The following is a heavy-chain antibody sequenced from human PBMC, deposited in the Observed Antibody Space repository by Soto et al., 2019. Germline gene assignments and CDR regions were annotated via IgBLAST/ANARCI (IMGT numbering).Heavy chain of an antibody. J-gene: IGHJ6*02. CDR1: GGSISSGGYS. V-gene: IGHV4-61*08. Sequence: PSETLSLTCAVSGGSISSGGYSWSWIRQPPGKGLEWIGYIYYSGSTNYNPSLKSRVTISVDTSKNQFSLKLSSVTAADTAVYYCAAAKRYVYGMDVWGQGTKVTVSS. CDR2: IYYSGST. CDR3: AAAKRYVYGMDV. D-gene: IGHD6-25*01.